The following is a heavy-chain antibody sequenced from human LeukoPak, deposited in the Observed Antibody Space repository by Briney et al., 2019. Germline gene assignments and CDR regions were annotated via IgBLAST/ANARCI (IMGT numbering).Heavy chain of an antibody. J-gene: IGHJ4*02. CDR3: AKTSSWSLDY. Sequence: GGSLRLSCAASGFTFSSYAMSWVRQAPGKGLEWVSDISGSGGSTYYADSVKGRFTISGDNSKNTLYLQMNSLRAEDTAVYYCAKTSSWSLDYWGQGTLVTVSS. CDR1: GFTFSSYA. CDR2: ISGSGGST. V-gene: IGHV3-23*01. D-gene: IGHD6-13*01.